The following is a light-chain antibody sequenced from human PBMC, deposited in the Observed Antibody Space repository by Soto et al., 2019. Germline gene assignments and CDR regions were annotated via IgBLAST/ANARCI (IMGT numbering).Light chain of an antibody. CDR3: QQSFSLPYT. Sequence: DLQMTQSPSSLSASIGDRVIITCRASESIRSYLNWYQQKPGKAPKVLILTTSSLQRGVPSRFSGSGFGTDYTLTISSLQPEDSATYYCQQSFSLPYTFGQGTRLEIK. CDR1: ESIRSY. CDR2: TTS. V-gene: IGKV1-39*01. J-gene: IGKJ2*01.